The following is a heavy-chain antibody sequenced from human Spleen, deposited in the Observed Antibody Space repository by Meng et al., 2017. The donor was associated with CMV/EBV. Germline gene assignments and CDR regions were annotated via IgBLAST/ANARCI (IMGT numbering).Heavy chain of an antibody. CDR3: ARAGFEDTAMVTNCLY. CDR1: GGTFSKST. J-gene: IGHJ4*02. V-gene: IGHV1-69*02. D-gene: IGHD5-18*01. CDR2: IIPILDIA. Sequence: SVKVSCKASGGTFSKSTISWVRQAPGQGLEWRGRIIPILDIASCAQKFQGRVTFTADKSTSTAYMELSSLRSEDTAVYYCARAGFEDTAMVTNCLYWGQGTLVTVSS.